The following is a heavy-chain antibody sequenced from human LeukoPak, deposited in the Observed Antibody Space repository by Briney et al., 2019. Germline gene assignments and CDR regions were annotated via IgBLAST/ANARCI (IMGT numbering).Heavy chain of an antibody. J-gene: IGHJ3*02. D-gene: IGHD2-15*01. V-gene: IGHV3-74*01. CDR1: GFSFSSYW. CDR2: IQYDGSTT. Sequence: GGSLRLSCAASGFSFSSYWMHWVRQAPGKGLVWVARIQYDGSTTNYADSVKGRFTISRDDAKKTLYVQMNSLRAEDTAVYYCARALVAGVTLNALDIWGQGTMVTVSS. CDR3: ARALVAGVTLNALDI.